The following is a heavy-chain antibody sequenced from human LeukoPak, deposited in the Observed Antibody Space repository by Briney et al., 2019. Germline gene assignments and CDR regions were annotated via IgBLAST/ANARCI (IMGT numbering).Heavy chain of an antibody. V-gene: IGHV3-64D*06. J-gene: IGHJ4*02. CDR3: AKDRSGTYSFDY. D-gene: IGHD1-26*01. CDR1: GFTFSSDT. CDR2: ISSNGGRT. Sequence: GGSLRLSCSASGFTFSSDTMHWVRQAPGMGLEYVSSISSNGGRTWYADSVKGRLTISRDNSKDTLYLQMSSLRAEDTALYYCAKDRSGTYSFDYWGQGTLVTVSS.